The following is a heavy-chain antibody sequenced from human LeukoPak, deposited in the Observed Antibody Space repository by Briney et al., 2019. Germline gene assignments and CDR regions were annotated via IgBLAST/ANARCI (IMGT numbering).Heavy chain of an antibody. V-gene: IGHV4-34*01. CDR1: GGSISGYY. Sequence: SETLSLTCAVSGGSISGYYWCWIRQPPGEGVGWGGEINHNGSTNYNPSLKSRVTISVDTSKIQFSLKLSSVTAGDTAVYYGAIEDWYFNLWGRGTLVTVSS. CDR2: INHNGST. CDR3: AIEDWYFNL. J-gene: IGHJ2*01.